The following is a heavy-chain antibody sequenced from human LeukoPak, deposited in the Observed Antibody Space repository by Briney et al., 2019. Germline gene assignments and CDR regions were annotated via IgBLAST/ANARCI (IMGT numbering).Heavy chain of an antibody. CDR3: ARVDSSGWYIDPYDAFDI. V-gene: IGHV1-2*02. J-gene: IGHJ3*02. D-gene: IGHD6-19*01. CDR2: INPNSGGT. Sequence: ASVKVSCKASGYTFTGYYMHWVRQAPGQGIEWMGWINPNSGGTNYAQKFQGRVTMTRDTSISTAYMELSRLRSDDTAVYYCARVDSSGWYIDPYDAFDIWGQGTMVTVSS. CDR1: GYTFTGYY.